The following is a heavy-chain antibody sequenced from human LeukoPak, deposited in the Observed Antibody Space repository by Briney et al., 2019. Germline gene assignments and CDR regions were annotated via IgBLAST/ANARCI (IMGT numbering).Heavy chain of an antibody. V-gene: IGHV4-39*01. CDR2: IYYSGST. CDR1: GGSISSSSYY. Sequence: SETLSLTCTVSGGSISSSSYYWGWIRQPPGKGLEWIGSIYYSGSTYYNPSLKSRVTISVDTSKNQFSLKLSSVTAADTAVYYCARSNDWFDPWGQGTLVTVSS. CDR3: ARSNDWFDP. J-gene: IGHJ5*02. D-gene: IGHD4/OR15-4a*01.